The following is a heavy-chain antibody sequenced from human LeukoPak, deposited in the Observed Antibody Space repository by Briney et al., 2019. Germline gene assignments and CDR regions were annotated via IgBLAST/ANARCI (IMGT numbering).Heavy chain of an antibody. CDR3: ARDPSAAGTRDWFDP. CDR1: GFTFSSYS. Sequence: GGSLRLSCAASGFTFSSYSMNWVRQAPGKGLEWVSSISSSSYIYYADSVKGRFTISRDNAKNSLYLQMNSLRAEDTAVYYCARDPSAAGTRDWFDPWGQGTLVTVSS. D-gene: IGHD6-13*01. CDR2: ISSSSYI. J-gene: IGHJ5*02. V-gene: IGHV3-21*01.